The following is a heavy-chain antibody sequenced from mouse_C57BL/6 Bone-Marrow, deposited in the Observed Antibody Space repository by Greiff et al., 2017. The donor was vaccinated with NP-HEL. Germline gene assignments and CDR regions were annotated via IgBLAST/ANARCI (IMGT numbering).Heavy chain of an antibody. CDR2: IYPGDGDT. CDR3: GGTTVVAGAMDY. CDR1: GYAFSSSW. J-gene: IGHJ4*01. D-gene: IGHD1-1*01. Sequence: VQLMESGPELVKPGASVKISCKASGYAFSSSWMNWVKQRPGKGLEWIGRIYPGDGDTNYNGKFKGKATLTADKSSSTAYMQLSSLTSEDSAVYFCGGTTVVAGAMDYWGQGTSVTVSS. V-gene: IGHV1-82*01.